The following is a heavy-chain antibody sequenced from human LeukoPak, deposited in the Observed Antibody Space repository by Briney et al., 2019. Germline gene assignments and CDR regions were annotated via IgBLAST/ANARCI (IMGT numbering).Heavy chain of an antibody. CDR2: INSDGSST. Sequence: GGSLRLSCAASGFTFSSYWMHWVRQAPGKGLVWVSRINSDGSSTSYADSVKGRFTISRDNAKNTLYLQMNSLRAGDTAVYYCARDQEVRGVIIYGMDVWGQGTTVTVSS. CDR3: ARDQEVRGVIIYGMDV. D-gene: IGHD3-10*01. CDR1: GFTFSSYW. J-gene: IGHJ6*02. V-gene: IGHV3-74*01.